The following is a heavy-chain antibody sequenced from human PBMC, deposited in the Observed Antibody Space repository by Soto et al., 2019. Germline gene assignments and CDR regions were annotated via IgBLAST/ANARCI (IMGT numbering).Heavy chain of an antibody. J-gene: IGHJ3*02. CDR1: GGTFSNYA. CDR2: IIPMFGAA. D-gene: IGHD5-12*01. Sequence: GASVKVSCKASGGTFSNYAINWVRQAPGQGLEWMGGIIPMFGAANYAQQFQGRVTITADGSTTTAYLELSSLRSEDTAVYYCAKAGVEGPGYILSPGAFEIWGQGTMVTVSS. V-gene: IGHV1-69*13. CDR3: AKAGVEGPGYILSPGAFEI.